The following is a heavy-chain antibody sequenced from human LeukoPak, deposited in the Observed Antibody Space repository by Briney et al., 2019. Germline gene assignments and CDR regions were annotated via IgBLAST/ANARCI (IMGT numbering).Heavy chain of an antibody. V-gene: IGHV1-2*02. CDR3: ARGDIVVLPAGIPHNWFDP. CDR1: GYTFTGYY. D-gene: IGHD2-2*02. CDR2: INPNTGGT. Sequence: ASVKVSCKASGYTFTGYYMHWVRQAPGQGLEWMGWINPNTGGTNYAQKFQGRVTMTRDTSISTAYMELSRLRSDDTAVYYCARGDIVVLPAGIPHNWFDPWGQGTLVTVPS. J-gene: IGHJ5*02.